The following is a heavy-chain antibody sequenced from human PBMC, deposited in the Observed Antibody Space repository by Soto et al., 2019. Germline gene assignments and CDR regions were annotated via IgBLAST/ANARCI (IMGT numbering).Heavy chain of an antibody. V-gene: IGHV1-8*01. D-gene: IGHD6-13*01. CDR2: MNPNSGNA. J-gene: IGHJ6*02. CDR1: GYTFTSYD. CDR3: ARGGDSSPYYYCYYGMDV. Sequence: ASVKVSCKASGYTFTSYDINWVRQATGQGLEWMGWMNPNSGNAGYAQKFQGRVTMTRNTSIGTAYMELSSLRSEDTAVYYCARGGDSSPYYYCYYGMDVWGQGTTVTVSS.